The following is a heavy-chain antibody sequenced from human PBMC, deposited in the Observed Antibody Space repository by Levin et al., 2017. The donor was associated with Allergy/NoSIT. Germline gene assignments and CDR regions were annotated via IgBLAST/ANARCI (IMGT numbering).Heavy chain of an antibody. CDR2: ISGSGGST. CDR3: AKYSLELVSFNY. CDR1: GFTFSSYA. Sequence: GESLKISCAASGFTFSSYAMSWVRQAPGKGLEWVSAISGSGGSTYYADSVKGRFTISRDNSKNTLYLQMNSLRAEDTAVYYCAKYSLELVSFNYWGQGTLVTVSS. V-gene: IGHV3-23*01. D-gene: IGHD1-7*01. J-gene: IGHJ4*02.